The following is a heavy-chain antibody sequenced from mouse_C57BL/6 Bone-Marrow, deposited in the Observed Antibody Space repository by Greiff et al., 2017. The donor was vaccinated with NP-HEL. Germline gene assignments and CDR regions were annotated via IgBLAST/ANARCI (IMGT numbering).Heavy chain of an antibody. Sequence: DVQLQESGAELVKPGASVKLSCTASGFTFKDYYMHWVKQRTEQGLEWIGRIDPEDGATNYAPKFQGKATITVDTSSNTAYLQLSNLTSEDAAVYDCADYDGLDDWGQGTTLTVSS. CDR1: GFTFKDYY. CDR2: IDPEDGAT. V-gene: IGHV14-2*01. J-gene: IGHJ2*01. CDR3: ADYDGLDD. D-gene: IGHD2-4*01.